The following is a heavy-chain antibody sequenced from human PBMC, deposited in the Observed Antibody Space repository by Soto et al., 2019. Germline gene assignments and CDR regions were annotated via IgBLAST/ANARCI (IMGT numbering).Heavy chain of an antibody. D-gene: IGHD3-10*01. CDR1: GPPITIYS. CDR2: IYYSGST. CDR3: ARHNYGSGSTYFDY. V-gene: IGHV4-59*08. Sequence: LSLTCSVRGPPITIYSWSWMPEPPGKGLEWIGYIYYSGSTNYNPSLKSRVTISVDTSKNQFSLKLNSMTAADTAVYYCARHNYGSGSTYFDYWGQGTLVTVS. J-gene: IGHJ4*02.